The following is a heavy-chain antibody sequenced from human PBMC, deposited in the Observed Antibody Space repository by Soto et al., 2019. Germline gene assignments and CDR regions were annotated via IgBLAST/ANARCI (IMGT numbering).Heavy chain of an antibody. D-gene: IGHD1-1*01. Sequence: PGGSLRLSCAASGFTFSGSAMHWVRQASGKGLEWVGRIRSKANSYATAYAASVKGRFTISRDDSKNTAYLQMNSLKTEDTAVYYCTTWISVATPRRLAFDIWGQGTTVTVSS. CDR3: TTWISVATPRRLAFDI. CDR1: GFTFSGSA. V-gene: IGHV3-73*01. J-gene: IGHJ3*02. CDR2: IRSKANSYAT.